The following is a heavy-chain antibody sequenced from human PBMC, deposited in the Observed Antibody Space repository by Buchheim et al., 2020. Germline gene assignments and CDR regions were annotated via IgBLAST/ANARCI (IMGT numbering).Heavy chain of an antibody. V-gene: IGHV3-48*01. D-gene: IGHD3-16*02. CDR3: ARDIMITFGGVIGTVDY. Sequence: EVHLVESGGGLVQPGGSLRLSCAASGFTFSAHDMNWVRQAPGKGLEWVSYISSSSSTIYYADSVKGRFTISRDNAKNSLYLQMNSLRAEDTAVYYCARDIMITFGGVIGTVDYWGQGTL. CDR1: GFTFSAHD. J-gene: IGHJ4*02. CDR2: ISSSSSTI.